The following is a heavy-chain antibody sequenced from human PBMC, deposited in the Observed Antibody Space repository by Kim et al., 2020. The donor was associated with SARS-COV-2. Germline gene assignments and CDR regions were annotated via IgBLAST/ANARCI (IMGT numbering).Heavy chain of an antibody. V-gene: IGHV3-48*03. CDR2: ISSSGSTI. CDR1: GFTFSSYE. CDR3: ARDSSAALELSSSGCLDY. Sequence: GGSLRLSCAASGFTFSSYEMNWVRQAPGKGLEWVSYISSSGSTIYYADSVKGRFTISRDNAKNSLYLQMNSLRAEDTAVYYCARDSSAALELSSSGCLDYWGQGTLVTVSS. D-gene: IGHD6-6*01. J-gene: IGHJ4*02.